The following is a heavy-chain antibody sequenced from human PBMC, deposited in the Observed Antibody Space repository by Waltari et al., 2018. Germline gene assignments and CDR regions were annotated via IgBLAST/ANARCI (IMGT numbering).Heavy chain of an antibody. V-gene: IGHV3-15*07. CDR3: ARAPFYDILTGPEEGYWLDP. D-gene: IGHD3-9*01. J-gene: IGHJ5*02. CDR1: GFTFSNAW. Sequence: EVQLVESGGGLVKPGGSLRLSCAASGFTFSNAWMNWVRQAPGKGLEGVGRIKSKTDGGTTDYAAPVKGRFTISRDNAKTSLYLQMNSLRVEDTAVYYCARAPFYDILTGPEEGYWLDPWGQGTLVTVSS. CDR2: IKSKTDGGTT.